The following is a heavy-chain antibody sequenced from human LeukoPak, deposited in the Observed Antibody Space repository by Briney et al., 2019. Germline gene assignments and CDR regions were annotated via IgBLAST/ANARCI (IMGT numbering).Heavy chain of an antibody. CDR3: ARGGYGANDDAFDI. CDR2: ISSSTNTI. V-gene: IGHV3-48*02. D-gene: IGHD4-23*01. Sequence: GGSLRLSCAASGFTFSSYSMNWVRQAPGKGLEWVSYISSSTNTIYYADSVKGRFTISRDNAKNSLFLQMNSLRDEDTAVYYCARGGYGANDDAFDIWGQGTMATVSS. CDR1: GFTFSSYS. J-gene: IGHJ3*02.